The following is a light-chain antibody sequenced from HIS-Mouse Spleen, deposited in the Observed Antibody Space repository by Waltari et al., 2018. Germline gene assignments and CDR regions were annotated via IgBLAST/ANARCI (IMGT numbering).Light chain of an antibody. CDR3: CSYAGSSTFEV. CDR2: EGS. J-gene: IGLJ2*01. Sequence: QSALTQPAPVSGSPGHSTPIPRTGTSSDVGSYNLFPWYQQHPGKAPKLMIYEGSKRPSGVSNRFSGSKSGNTASLTISGLQAEDEADYYCCSYAGSSTFEVFGGGTKLTVL. V-gene: IGLV2-23*03. CDR1: SSDVGSYNL.